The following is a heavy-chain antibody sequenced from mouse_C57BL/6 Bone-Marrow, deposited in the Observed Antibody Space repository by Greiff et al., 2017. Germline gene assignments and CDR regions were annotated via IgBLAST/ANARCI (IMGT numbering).Heavy chain of an antibody. Sequence: EVQLQQSGAELVKPGASVKLSCTATGFNIKDYYMHWVKQRTEQGLEWVGRIDPEDGETKYAPKFQGKATITADTSSNTAYLQLSSRTSEDTAVYYCARKGAQATSLYAMDYSGQGTSVTVSS. D-gene: IGHD3-2*02. CDR3: ARKGAQATSLYAMDY. CDR2: IDPEDGET. CDR1: GFNIKDYY. J-gene: IGHJ4*01. V-gene: IGHV14-2*01.